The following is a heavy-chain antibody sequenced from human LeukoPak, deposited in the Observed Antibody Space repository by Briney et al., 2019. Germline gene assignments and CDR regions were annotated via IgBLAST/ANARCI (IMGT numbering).Heavy chain of an antibody. CDR2: IYYFGSA. D-gene: IGHD1-14*01. CDR1: GDSMNNTNYY. V-gene: IGHV4-39*01. Sequence: SETLSLTCTVSGDSMNNTNYYWAWIRQPPGKGLEWIGSIYYFGSAYYKPSLWGRVTLSVDTSKNQFSLRLSSVTATDTAVYYCARQIYRNHVSSWFDPWGQGTLVTVSS. J-gene: IGHJ5*02. CDR3: ARQIYRNHVSSWFDP.